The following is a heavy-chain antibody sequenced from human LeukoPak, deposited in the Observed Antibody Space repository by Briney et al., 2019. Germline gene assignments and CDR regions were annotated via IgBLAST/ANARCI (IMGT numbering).Heavy chain of an antibody. CDR2: IKQDGSEK. CDR1: GFTFSSYA. J-gene: IGHJ4*02. V-gene: IGHV3-7*01. D-gene: IGHD3-3*01. Sequence: PGGSLRLSCAASGFTFSSYAMRWVRQAPGKGLEWVANIKQDGSEKYYVDSVKGRFTISRDNAKNSLYLQMNSLRAEDTAVYYCARDLYDFWSGYYTGLGYWGQGTLVTVSS. CDR3: ARDLYDFWSGYYTGLGY.